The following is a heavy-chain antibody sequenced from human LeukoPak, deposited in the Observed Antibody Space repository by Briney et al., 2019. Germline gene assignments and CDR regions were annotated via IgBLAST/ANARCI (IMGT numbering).Heavy chain of an antibody. D-gene: IGHD1-1*01. Sequence: GGSLRLSCAASGFTFSSYSMNWVRQAPGKGLEWVSYISSSSSTIYYADSVKGRFTISRDNAKNSLYLQMNSLRAEDTAVYYCARGVRPRAFDIWGQGTMVTVSS. V-gene: IGHV3-48*01. CDR1: GFTFSSYS. CDR2: ISSSSSTI. J-gene: IGHJ3*02. CDR3: ARGVRPRAFDI.